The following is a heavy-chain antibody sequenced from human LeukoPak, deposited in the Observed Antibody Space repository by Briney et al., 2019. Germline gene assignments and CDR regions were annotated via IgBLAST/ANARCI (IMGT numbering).Heavy chain of an antibody. J-gene: IGHJ2*01. Sequence: SETLSLTCTVSGGSISSYYWSWIRQPPGKGLEWIGYIYYSGSTNYNPSLKSRVTILVDTSKNQFSLKLSSVTAADTAVYYCARAPPYYDSSGYYYSFPWYFDLWGRGTLVTVSS. CDR3: ARAPPYYDSSGYYYSFPWYFDL. V-gene: IGHV4-59*01. CDR2: IYYSGST. CDR1: GGSISSYY. D-gene: IGHD3-22*01.